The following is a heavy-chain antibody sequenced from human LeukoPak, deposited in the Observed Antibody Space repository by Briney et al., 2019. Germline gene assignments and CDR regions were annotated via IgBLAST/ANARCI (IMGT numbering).Heavy chain of an antibody. CDR3: AKDVFELYDIYDH. J-gene: IGHJ4*02. CDR2: ISGSGGST. D-gene: IGHD3-9*01. CDR1: GFTFSNYA. Sequence: GGSLRLSCTASGFTFSNYAMSWVRQAPGNGLEWVSAISGSGGSTFNAVSVKGRFTISRDNSKNTLYLQMNSLRAEDTAVYYCAKDVFELYDIYDHWGQGTLVTVSS. V-gene: IGHV3-23*01.